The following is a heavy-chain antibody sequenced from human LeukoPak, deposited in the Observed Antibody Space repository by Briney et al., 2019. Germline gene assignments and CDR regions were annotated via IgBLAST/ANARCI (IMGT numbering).Heavy chain of an antibody. D-gene: IGHD4-17*01. CDR1: GFTFSSYA. V-gene: IGHV3-23*01. J-gene: IGHJ2*01. CDR2: ISGSGVST. Sequence: GGSLRLSCAASGFTFSSYAMSWVRQAPGKGLKWVSAISGSGVSTYYADSVKGRFTISRDNSKNTLFLQMNSLRAEDTAVYYCAKEDYGDIYWYFDLWGRGTLVTVSS. CDR3: AKEDYGDIYWYFDL.